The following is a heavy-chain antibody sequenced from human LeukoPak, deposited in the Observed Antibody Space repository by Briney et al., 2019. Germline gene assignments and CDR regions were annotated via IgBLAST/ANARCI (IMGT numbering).Heavy chain of an antibody. CDR2: IYYSGST. D-gene: IGHD3-3*01. V-gene: IGHV4-39*07. CDR3: ASRNCGVVTD. Sequence: SETLSLTCTVSGGSISSSSYYWGWIRQPPGKGLEWIGSIYYSGSTYYNPSLKSRVTISVDTSKNQFSLKLSSVTAADTAVYYCASRNCGVVTDWGQGTLVTVSS. CDR1: GGSISSSSYY. J-gene: IGHJ4*02.